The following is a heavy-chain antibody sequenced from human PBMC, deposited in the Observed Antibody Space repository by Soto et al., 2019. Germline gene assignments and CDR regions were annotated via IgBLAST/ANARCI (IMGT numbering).Heavy chain of an antibody. Sequence: QVQLVQSGAEVKKPGSSVKVSCKASGGPFSNDIITWVRQAPGQGLEWMGRIIPLLNIANYAQKFQGRVTITADRSTGTADRELNSLRSEDTAVYYCARDSPIGSTFSGYDAIDYWGQGTLVTVSS. V-gene: IGHV1-69*08. CDR2: IIPLLNIA. J-gene: IGHJ4*02. CDR1: GGPFSNDI. CDR3: ARDSPIGSTFSGYDAIDY. D-gene: IGHD5-12*01.